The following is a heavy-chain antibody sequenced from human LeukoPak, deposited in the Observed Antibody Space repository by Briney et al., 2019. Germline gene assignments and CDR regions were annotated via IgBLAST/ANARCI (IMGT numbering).Heavy chain of an antibody. Sequence: EASVKVSCKASGYTFTSYAISWVRQAPGQGLEWMGIINPSGGSTSYAQKFQGRVTMTRDTSTSTVYMELSSLRSEDTAVYYCAIPDCSSTSCYSNYYYYMDVWGKGTTVTVSS. J-gene: IGHJ6*03. D-gene: IGHD2-2*02. CDR3: AIPDCSSTSCYSNYYYYMDV. CDR1: GYTFTSYA. V-gene: IGHV1-46*01. CDR2: INPSGGST.